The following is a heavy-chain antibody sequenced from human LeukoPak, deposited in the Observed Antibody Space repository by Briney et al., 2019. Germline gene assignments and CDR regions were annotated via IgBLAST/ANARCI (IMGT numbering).Heavy chain of an antibody. V-gene: IGHV4-4*02. CDR3: ANGQQDPDYYMDV. CDR1: GGSISSSNW. Sequence: PSGTLSLTCAVSGGSISSSNWWSWVRQPPGKGLEWIGEIYHSGSTNYNPSLKCRVTMSVDTSKNQFSLKLNSVTAADTAVYFCANGQQDPDYYMDVWGKGTTVTVSS. CDR2: IYHSGST. D-gene: IGHD6-13*01. J-gene: IGHJ6*03.